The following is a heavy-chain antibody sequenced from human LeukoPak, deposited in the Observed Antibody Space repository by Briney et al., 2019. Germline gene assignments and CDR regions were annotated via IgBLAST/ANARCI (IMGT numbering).Heavy chain of an antibody. Sequence: KPSETLSLSCAVSGGSISSSNWWSWVRQPPGKGLEWIGEIYHSGSTNYNPSLKSRVTISVDKSKSQFSLKLSSVTAADTAVYYCAREQLVRGVVDYWGQGTLVTVSS. CDR2: IYHSGST. J-gene: IGHJ4*02. V-gene: IGHV4-4*02. D-gene: IGHD6-6*01. CDR1: GGSISSSNW. CDR3: AREQLVRGVVDY.